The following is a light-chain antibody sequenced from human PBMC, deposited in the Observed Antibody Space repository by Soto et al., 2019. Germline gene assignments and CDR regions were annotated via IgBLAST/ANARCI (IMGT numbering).Light chain of an antibody. CDR2: DVS. CDR1: SIDVGGSNY. Sequence: QPRSVSGSPGQSVTISCTGPSIDVGGSNYVSWYQQHPGKAPKLMIYDVSERPSGVPDRFSGSKSGNSASLTISGLQADDEADYYCCSLTTSHTYVFGSGTKVTVL. CDR3: CSLTTSHTYV. J-gene: IGLJ1*01. V-gene: IGLV2-11*01.